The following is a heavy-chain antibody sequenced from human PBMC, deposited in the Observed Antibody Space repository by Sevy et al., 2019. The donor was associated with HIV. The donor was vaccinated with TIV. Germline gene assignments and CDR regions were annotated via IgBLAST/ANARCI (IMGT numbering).Heavy chain of an antibody. Sequence: GGSLRLSCAASGITLTPYWMHWVRQAPGKGLVWVSPINSDGSSTSYAESVKGRFTISRDNGKNTLDLQMKGLRVEDTAVYFCSRGLYYYDMRGHQEPGDYWGQGVLVTVSS. CDR1: GITLTPYW. CDR2: INSDGSST. D-gene: IGHD3-22*01. J-gene: IGHJ4*02. V-gene: IGHV3-74*01. CDR3: SRGLYYYDMRGHQEPGDY.